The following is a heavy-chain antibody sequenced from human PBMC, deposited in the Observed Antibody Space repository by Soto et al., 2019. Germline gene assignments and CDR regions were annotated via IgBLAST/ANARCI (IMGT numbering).Heavy chain of an antibody. J-gene: IGHJ3*02. CDR1: GGSISSYY. CDR2: IYYSGST. CDR3: ARERRQGGYDYTWGSYRGDAFDI. V-gene: IGHV4-59*12. Sequence: PSETLSLTCTVSGGSISSYYWSWIRQPPGKGLEWIGYIYYSGSTNYNPSLKSRVTIPVDTSKNQFSRKLSSVTAADPAVYYRARERRQGGYDYTWGSYRGDAFDIWGQGTMVTVSS. D-gene: IGHD3-16*01.